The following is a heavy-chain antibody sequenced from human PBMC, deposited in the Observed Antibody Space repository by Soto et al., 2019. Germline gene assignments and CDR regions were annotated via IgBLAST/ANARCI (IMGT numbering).Heavy chain of an antibody. J-gene: IGHJ4*02. V-gene: IGHV3-30*18. D-gene: IGHD6-13*01. CDR3: AKDRGEQQLVFDY. Sequence: GGSLRLSCAASGFTFSSYGMHWVRQAPGKGLEWVAVISYDGSNKYYADSVKGRFTISRDNSKNTLYLQMNSLRAEDTAVYYCAKDRGEQQLVFDYWGQGTLVTVSS. CDR1: GFTFSSYG. CDR2: ISYDGSNK.